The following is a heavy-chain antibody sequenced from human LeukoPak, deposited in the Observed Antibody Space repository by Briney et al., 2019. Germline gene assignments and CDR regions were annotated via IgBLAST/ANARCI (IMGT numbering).Heavy chain of an antibody. D-gene: IGHD5-12*01. V-gene: IGHV4-34*01. J-gene: IGHJ6*02. CDR2: INHSGST. CDR3: ARARPRRGYSGYDSNYYYGMDV. CDR1: GGSFSGYY. Sequence: PSETLSLTCAVYGGSFSGYYWSWIRQPPGKGLEWIGEINHSGSTNYNPSLKSRVTISVDTSKNQFSLKLSSVTAADTAVYYCARARPRRGYSGYDSNYYYGMDVWGQGTTVTVSS.